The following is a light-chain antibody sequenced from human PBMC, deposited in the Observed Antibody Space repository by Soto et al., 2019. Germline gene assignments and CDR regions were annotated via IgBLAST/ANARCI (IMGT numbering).Light chain of an antibody. CDR1: QSLSSW. Sequence: DIQMTQSPSTLSASVGDRVTITCRASQSLSSWLAWYPQKPGKAPKLLIYKASSLESGVPSRFSGSGSRTEFTLTISSLQPDDFATDYFKQYNSYTLTFGGGTKVEIK. CDR3: KQYNSYTLT. V-gene: IGKV1-5*03. CDR2: KAS. J-gene: IGKJ4*01.